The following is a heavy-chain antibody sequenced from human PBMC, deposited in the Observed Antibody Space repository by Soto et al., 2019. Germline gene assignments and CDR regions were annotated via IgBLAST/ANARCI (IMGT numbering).Heavy chain of an antibody. CDR2: IIPIFGTA. J-gene: IGHJ5*02. CDR1: GGTFSSYA. Sequence: SVKVSCKASGGTFSSYAISWVRQAPGQGLEWMGGIIPIFGTANYAQKFQGRVTITADESTSTAYMELSSLRSEDTAVYYCAHFWSGYYGSWFDPWGQGTLVTVSS. CDR3: AHFWSGYYGSWFDP. V-gene: IGHV1-69*13. D-gene: IGHD3-3*02.